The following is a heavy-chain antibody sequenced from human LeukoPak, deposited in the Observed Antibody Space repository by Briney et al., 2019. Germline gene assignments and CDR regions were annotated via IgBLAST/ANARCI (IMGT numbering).Heavy chain of an antibody. Sequence: PGGSLRLSCTASGFTFSSHDMHWVRQAAGKGLEWVSRITSAGDTYYPGSVKGRFTISRENAKSSVYLQMNSLRAGDTAVYYCARRRAGYGYDYWGQGTLVTVSS. V-gene: IGHV3-13*01. CDR2: ITSAGDT. D-gene: IGHD5-18*01. J-gene: IGHJ4*02. CDR3: ARRRAGYGYDY. CDR1: GFTFSSHD.